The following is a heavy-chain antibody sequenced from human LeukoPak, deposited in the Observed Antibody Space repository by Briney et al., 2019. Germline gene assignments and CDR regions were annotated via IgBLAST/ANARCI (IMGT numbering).Heavy chain of an antibody. J-gene: IGHJ4*02. CDR3: ARRHSSGWFYY. CDR1: GYSISSGYY. D-gene: IGHD6-19*01. CDR2: IYHSGST. V-gene: IGHV4-38-2*02. Sequence: SETLSLTCTVSGYSISSGYYWGWIRQPPGKGLEWIGSIYHSGSTYYNPSLKSRVTISVDTSKNQFSLKVNSVTAADTAVYYCARRHSSGWFYYWGQGTLVTVSS.